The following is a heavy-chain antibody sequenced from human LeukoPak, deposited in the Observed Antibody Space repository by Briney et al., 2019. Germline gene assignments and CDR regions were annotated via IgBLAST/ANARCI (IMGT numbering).Heavy chain of an antibody. D-gene: IGHD3-10*01. CDR1: GGSVSSGSYY. CDR3: AVGYGSGSYSGY. Sequence: PSETLSLTCTVSGGSVSSGSYYWSWIRQPPGTGLEWIGYIYYSGSTNYNPSLKSRVTISVDTSKNQFSLKLSSVTAADTAVYYCAVGYGSGSYSGYWGQGTLVTVSS. V-gene: IGHV4-61*01. CDR2: IYYSGST. J-gene: IGHJ4*02.